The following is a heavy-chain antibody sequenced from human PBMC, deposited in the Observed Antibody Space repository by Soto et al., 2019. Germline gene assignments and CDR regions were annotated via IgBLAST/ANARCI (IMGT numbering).Heavy chain of an antibody. V-gene: IGHV4-61*01. CDR2: IYYSGST. D-gene: IGHD3-22*01. J-gene: IGHJ5*02. CDR1: GGSVSSGSYY. Sequence: SETLSLTCTVSGGSVSSGSYYWSWIRQPPGKGLEWIGYIYYSGSTNYNPSLKSRVTISVDTSKDQFSLKLSSVTAADTAVYYCARASDYDSSGYYYRFDPWGQGTLVTVSS. CDR3: ARASDYDSSGYYYRFDP.